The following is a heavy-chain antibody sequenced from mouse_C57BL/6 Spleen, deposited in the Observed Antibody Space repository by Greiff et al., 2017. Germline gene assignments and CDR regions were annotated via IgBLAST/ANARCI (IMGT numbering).Heavy chain of an antibody. CDR2: INPSTGGT. V-gene: IGHV1-42*01. CDR1: GYSFTGYY. Sequence: VQLQQSGPELVKPGASVKISCKASGYSFTGYYMNWVKQSPEKSLEWIGGINPSTGGTTYNQKFKAKATLTVDKSSSTAYMQLKSLTSEDSAVYYCARSAMDYWGQGTSVTVSS. J-gene: IGHJ4*01. CDR3: ARSAMDY.